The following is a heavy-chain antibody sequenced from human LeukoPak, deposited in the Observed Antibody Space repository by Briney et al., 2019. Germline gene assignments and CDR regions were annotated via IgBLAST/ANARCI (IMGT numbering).Heavy chain of an antibody. V-gene: IGHV1-2*02. CDR2: INPNSGGT. D-gene: IGHD1-7*01. Sequence: PQASVKVSCKASGYTFTGYYMHWVRQAPGQGLEWMGWINPNSGGTNYAQKFQGRVTMTRDTSISTAYMELSRLRSDDTAVYYRARESTGTTPFDYWGQGTLVTVSS. CDR1: GYTFTGYY. J-gene: IGHJ4*02. CDR3: ARESTGTTPFDY.